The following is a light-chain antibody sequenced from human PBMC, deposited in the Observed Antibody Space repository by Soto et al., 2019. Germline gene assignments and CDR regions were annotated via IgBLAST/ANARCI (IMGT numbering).Light chain of an antibody. V-gene: IGLV1-40*01. CDR1: SSNIGAGYD. CDR3: QSYDSSLSGSV. J-gene: IGLJ2*01. Sequence: QLVLTQPPSVSGAPGQRVTISCTGSSSNIGAGYDVHWYHQLPGTAPKLLISGNSNRPSGVPDRFSGSKSGTSASLAITGLQAADEADYYCQSYDSSLSGSVFGGGTKLTVL. CDR2: GNS.